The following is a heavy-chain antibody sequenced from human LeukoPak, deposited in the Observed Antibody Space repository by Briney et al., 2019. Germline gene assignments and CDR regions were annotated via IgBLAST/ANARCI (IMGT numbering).Heavy chain of an antibody. CDR1: GYSISSGYY. D-gene: IGHD3-9*01. CDR2: IYHSGST. V-gene: IGHV4-38-2*02. J-gene: IGHJ4*02. Sequence: SETLSLTCAVSGYSISSGYYWGWIRQPPGKGLEWIGSIYHSGSTYYNPSLKSRVTISVDTSKNQFSLKLSSVTAAGTAVYYCAREGSRYFDWLPVIDYWGQGTLVTVSS. CDR3: AREGSRYFDWLPVIDY.